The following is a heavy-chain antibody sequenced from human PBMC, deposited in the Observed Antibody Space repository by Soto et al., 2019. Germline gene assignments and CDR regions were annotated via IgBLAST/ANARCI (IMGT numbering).Heavy chain of an antibody. Sequence: QVQLVESGGGVVQPGRSLRLSCAASGFTFSSYGMHWVRQAPGKGLEWVAVISYDGSNKYYADSVKGRFTISRDNSKNTLYLQMNSPRAEDTAVYYCAKAPSRITMIVVVTLPDYWGQGTLVTVSS. D-gene: IGHD3-22*01. J-gene: IGHJ4*02. V-gene: IGHV3-30*18. CDR2: ISYDGSNK. CDR3: AKAPSRITMIVVVTLPDY. CDR1: GFTFSSYG.